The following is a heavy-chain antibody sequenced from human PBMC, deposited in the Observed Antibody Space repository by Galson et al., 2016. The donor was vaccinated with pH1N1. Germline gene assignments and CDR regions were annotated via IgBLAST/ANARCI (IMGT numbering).Heavy chain of an antibody. V-gene: IGHV4-59*01. CDR3: ARGDYYYGSGTDEDFGFDP. CDR1: GGSTSSDY. D-gene: IGHD3-10*01. J-gene: IGHJ5*02. Sequence: ETLSLTCTVSGGSTSSDYWSWIRQPPGKGLEWIGYIHNSGSTNYNPSLKSRVAISVDTSKKQFSLKLSSVTAADTAVYYCARGDYYYGSGTDEDFGFDPWGQGTLVTVSS. CDR2: IHNSGST.